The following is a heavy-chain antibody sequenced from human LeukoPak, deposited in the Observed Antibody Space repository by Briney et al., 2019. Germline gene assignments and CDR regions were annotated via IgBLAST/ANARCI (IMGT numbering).Heavy chain of an antibody. CDR3: ARRTASGSYYLDY. J-gene: IGHJ4*02. CDR2: IYYSGST. V-gene: IGHV4-39*01. CDR1: GGSISSSSYY. Sequence: SSGTLSLTCTVSGGSISSSSYYWGWIRQPPGKGLEWIGSIYYSGSTYYNPSLKSRVTISVDTSKNQFSLKLSSVTAADTAVYYCARRTASGSYYLDYWGQGTLVTVSS. D-gene: IGHD1-26*01.